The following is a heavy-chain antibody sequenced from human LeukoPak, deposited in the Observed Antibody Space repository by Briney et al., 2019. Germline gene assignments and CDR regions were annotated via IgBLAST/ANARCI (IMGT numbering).Heavy chain of an antibody. V-gene: IGHV1-2*02. D-gene: IGHD2-2*02. CDR1: GYTFTGYY. Sequence: ASVKVSCKASGYTFTGYYMHWVRQAPGQGREWMGWINPNSGGTNYAQKFQGRVTMTRDTSISTAYMELSRLRSDDTAVYYCARARGYCSSTSCYKGSDNWFDPWGQGTLVTVSS. CDR2: INPNSGGT. J-gene: IGHJ5*02. CDR3: ARARGYCSSTSCYKGSDNWFDP.